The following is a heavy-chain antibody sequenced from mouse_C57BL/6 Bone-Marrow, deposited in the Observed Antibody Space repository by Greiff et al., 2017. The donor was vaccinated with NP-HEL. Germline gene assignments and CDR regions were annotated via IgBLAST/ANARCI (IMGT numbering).Heavy chain of an antibody. V-gene: IGHV5-12*01. CDR1: GFTFSDYY. Sequence: EVQVVESGGGLVQPGGSLKLSCAASGFTFSDYYMYWVRQTPEKRLEWVAYISNGGGSTYYPDTVKGRFTISRDNAKNTLYLQMSRLKSEDTAMYYCARPELGKGFANWGQGTLVTVSA. CDR3: ARPELGKGFAN. J-gene: IGHJ3*01. CDR2: ISNGGGST. D-gene: IGHD4-1*01.